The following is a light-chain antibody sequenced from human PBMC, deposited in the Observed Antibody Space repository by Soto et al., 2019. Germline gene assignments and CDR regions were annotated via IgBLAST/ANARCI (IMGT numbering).Light chain of an antibody. CDR1: QGISSY. J-gene: IGKJ1*01. Sequence: DIQLTQSPSFLSASVGDRVTITCRASQGISSYLAWYQQKPGKAPKLLIYAASTLQSGVPSRFSGSGSGTEFTLTISSLQPEDFATYYCQQPRRTFGQGTKVEIK. CDR3: QQPRRT. V-gene: IGKV1-9*01. CDR2: AAS.